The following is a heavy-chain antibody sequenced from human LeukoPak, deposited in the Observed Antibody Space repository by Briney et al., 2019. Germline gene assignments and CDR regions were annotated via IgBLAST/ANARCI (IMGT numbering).Heavy chain of an antibody. CDR2: INPSGGST. Sequence: ASVKVSCKASGYTFTSYYMHWVRQAPGQGLEWMGIINPSGGSTSYAQKFQGRVTMTRDTSTSTVYMELSSLRSEDTAVYYCAGVATDGYCSGGSCYSLDWFDPWGQGTLVTVSS. D-gene: IGHD2-15*01. J-gene: IGHJ5*02. V-gene: IGHV1-46*01. CDR1: GYTFTSYY. CDR3: AGVATDGYCSGGSCYSLDWFDP.